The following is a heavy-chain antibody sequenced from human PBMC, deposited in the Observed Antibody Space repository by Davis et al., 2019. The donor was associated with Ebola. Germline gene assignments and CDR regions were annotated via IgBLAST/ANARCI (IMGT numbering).Heavy chain of an antibody. CDR1: GDSVSSGRYY. Sequence: PGGSLRLSCTVSGDSVSSGRYYWSWIRQPPGKGLEWIGHIYYSGSTNYNPSLKSRVTISVDTSKNQFSLKLSSVTAADTAVYYCARSPKGIAVADPIDYWGQGTLVTVSS. V-gene: IGHV4-61*01. CDR2: IYYSGST. CDR3: ARSPKGIAVADPIDY. D-gene: IGHD6-19*01. J-gene: IGHJ4*02.